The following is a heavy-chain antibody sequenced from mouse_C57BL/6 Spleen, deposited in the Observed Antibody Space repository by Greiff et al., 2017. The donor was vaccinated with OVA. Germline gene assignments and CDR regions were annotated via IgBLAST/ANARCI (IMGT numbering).Heavy chain of an antibody. J-gene: IGHJ2*01. CDR1: GYTFTEYT. V-gene: IGHV1-62-2*01. CDR2: FYPGSGSI. CDR3: ARHGYYGNYLYYFDY. D-gene: IGHD2-1*01. Sequence: VQRVESGAELVKPGASVKLSCKASGYTFTEYTIHWVKQRSGQGLEWIGWFYPGSGSIKYNEKFKDKATLTADKSSSTVYMELSRLTSEDSAVYFCARHGYYGNYLYYFDYWGQGTTLTVSS.